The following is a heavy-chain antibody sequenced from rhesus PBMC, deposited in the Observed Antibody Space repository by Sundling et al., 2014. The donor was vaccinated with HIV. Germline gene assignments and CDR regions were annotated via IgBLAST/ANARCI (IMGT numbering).Heavy chain of an antibody. Sequence: EVQLVESGGGLVQPGGSLRLSCAASGFTFDDYAMHWVRQAPGKGLEWVSSIGWSGDTTGYADSVKGRFTISRDNAKNSLYLQMNRLRAEDTALYYCARDSVLQYLDWSEEDAFDFWGQGLRVTVSS. CDR2: IGWSGDTT. J-gene: IGHJ3*01. CDR3: ARDSVLQYLDWSEEDAFDF. D-gene: IGHD3-3*01. V-gene: IGHV3-201*01. CDR1: GFTFDDYA.